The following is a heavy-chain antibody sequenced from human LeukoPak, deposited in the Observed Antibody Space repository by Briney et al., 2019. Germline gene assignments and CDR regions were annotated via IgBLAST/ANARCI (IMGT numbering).Heavy chain of an antibody. CDR2: IYYSGST. V-gene: IGHV4-30-4*08. CDR1: GGSISSGDYY. J-gene: IGHJ4*02. CDR3: ARGFLEWLPIDY. D-gene: IGHD3-3*01. Sequence: PSETLSLTCSVSGGSISSGDYYWSWIRQPPGKGLEWIGYIYYSGSTYYNPSLKSRVTISVDTSKNQFSLKVSSVTAADTAVYYCARGFLEWLPIDYWGQGTLVTVSS.